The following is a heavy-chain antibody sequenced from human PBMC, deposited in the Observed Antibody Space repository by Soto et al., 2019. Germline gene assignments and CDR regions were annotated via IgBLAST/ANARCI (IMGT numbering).Heavy chain of an antibody. J-gene: IGHJ4*02. D-gene: IGHD3-22*01. CDR1: GGSFRGYY. CDR2: INHSGST. V-gene: IGHV4-34*01. Sequence: SETLSLTCAVYGGSFRGYYWSWIRQHPGKGLEWIGEINHSGSTNYNPSLKSRVTISVDTSKNQFSLKLSSVTAADTAVYYCARARLGLFYYFDYWGQGTLVTVSS. CDR3: ARARLGLFYYFDY.